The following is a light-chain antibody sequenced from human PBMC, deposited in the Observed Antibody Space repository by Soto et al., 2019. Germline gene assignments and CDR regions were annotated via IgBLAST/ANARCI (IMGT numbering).Light chain of an antibody. V-gene: IGKV3-20*01. CDR3: QQYGSSPPFT. CDR2: GAS. Sequence: EIVMTQSPATLSVSPGEGATLSCRAVQSVSSSYLAWYQQKPGQAPRLLIYGASSRATGIPDRFGGSGSGTDFTLTISRLEPEDFAVYYCQQYGSSPPFTFGQGTKV. CDR1: QSVSSSY. J-gene: IGKJ1*01.